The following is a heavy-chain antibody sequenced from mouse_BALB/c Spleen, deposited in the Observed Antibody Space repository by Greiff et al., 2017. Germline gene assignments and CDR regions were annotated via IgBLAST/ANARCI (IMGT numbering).Heavy chain of an antibody. J-gene: IGHJ4*01. V-gene: IGHV2-6-7*01. D-gene: IGHD2-4*01. CDR3: ARMIYYDYFYAMDY. CDR2: IWGDGST. Sequence: QVQLKESGPGLVAPSQSLSITCTVSGFSLTGYGVNWVRQPPGKGLEWLGMIWGDGSTDYNSALNSRLSISKDNSKSQVFLKMNSLQTDDTARYYCARMIYYDYFYAMDYWGQGTSVTVSA. CDR1: GFSLTGYG.